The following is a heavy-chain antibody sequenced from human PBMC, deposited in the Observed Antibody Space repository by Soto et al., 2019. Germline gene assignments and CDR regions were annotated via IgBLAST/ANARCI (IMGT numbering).Heavy chain of an antibody. D-gene: IGHD2-2*01. J-gene: IGHJ4*02. CDR3: AREGFDSSYAF. Sequence: QVQLVESGGGLVKPGGSLRLSCAASGITFSDYYMSWIRQAPGKGLEWVAYISSTGRSIYYADSVEGRFTISRDNARNSLYLQMNSLRAEDTAVYYCAREGFDSSYAFWGQGTLVTVSS. CDR1: GITFSDYY. CDR2: ISSTGRSI. V-gene: IGHV3-11*01.